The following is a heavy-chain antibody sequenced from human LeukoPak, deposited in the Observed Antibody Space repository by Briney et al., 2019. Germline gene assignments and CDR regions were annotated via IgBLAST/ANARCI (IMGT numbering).Heavy chain of an antibody. V-gene: IGHV3-9*01. CDR1: GFSFEAYG. J-gene: IGHJ4*02. D-gene: IGHD1-1*01. Sequence: GGSLRLSCAASGFSFEAYGMYWVRQAPGKGLEWVSGITWNSDDMAYADSVKGRFTISRDNAKNCRYLQMNSLTVEDTALYYCTRVTSWRTGFDYWGQGTLATVSS. CDR3: TRVTSWRTGFDY. CDR2: ITWNSDDM.